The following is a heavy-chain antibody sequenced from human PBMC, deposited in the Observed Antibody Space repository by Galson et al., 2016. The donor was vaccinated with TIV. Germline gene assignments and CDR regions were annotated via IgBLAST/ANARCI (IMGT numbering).Heavy chain of an antibody. Sequence: SVKVSCKASGYTFANYGFSWVRQAPGQGLEWMGWISGYDGNTNYAQKFQGRVTFTRDTSARSAYTELSSLRPEDTAVYYCARPPYCGDYCYKYDLWGPGTLVTVSS. D-gene: IGHD2-21*01. V-gene: IGHV1-18*04. CDR1: GYTFANYG. CDR2: ISGYDGNT. CDR3: ARPPYCGDYCYKYDL. J-gene: IGHJ4*02.